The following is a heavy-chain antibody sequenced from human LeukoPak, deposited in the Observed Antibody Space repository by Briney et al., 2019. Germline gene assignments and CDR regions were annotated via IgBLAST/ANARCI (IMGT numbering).Heavy chain of an antibody. J-gene: IGHJ4*02. CDR1: GGTLSSYG. Sequence: ASVKVSCKPSGGTLSSYGVSWVRQAPGQGLEWMGGIIPIFRATNYAQRFRGRVTITADESTSTAYMEMSSLRSEDTAVYYCARSQRAGYNVYYFDSWGQGTLVTVSS. CDR2: IIPIFRAT. D-gene: IGHD5-24*01. V-gene: IGHV1-69*13. CDR3: ARSQRAGYNVYYFDS.